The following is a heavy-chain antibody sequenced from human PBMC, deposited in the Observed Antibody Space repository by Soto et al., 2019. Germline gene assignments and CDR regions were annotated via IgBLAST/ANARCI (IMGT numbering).Heavy chain of an antibody. CDR1: GFSLITRGMC. V-gene: IGHV2-70*01. CDR3: ARATARGVIISSLYY. CDR2: IDWDDDK. D-gene: IGHD3-10*01. J-gene: IGHJ4*02. Sequence: SGPTLVNPTQTLTLTFTFSGFSLITRGMCVSWIRQPPGKALEWLALIDWDDDKYYSTSLKTRLTISKDTSKNQVVLTMTNMDPVDTATYYCARATARGVIISSLYYWGQGTLVTVSS.